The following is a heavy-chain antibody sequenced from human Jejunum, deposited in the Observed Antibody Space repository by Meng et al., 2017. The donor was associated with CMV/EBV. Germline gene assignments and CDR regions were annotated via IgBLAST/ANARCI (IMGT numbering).Heavy chain of an antibody. Sequence: QVQLGHSGAEVKKPGASVKGSWKASGYTFTSYGISWVRQAPGQGLEWMGWISAYNGNTNYAQKLQGRVTMTTDTSTSTAYMELRSLRSDDTAVYYCAASSSSWYQNWFDPWGQGTLVTVSS. V-gene: IGHV1-18*01. CDR1: GYTFTSYG. D-gene: IGHD6-13*01. J-gene: IGHJ5*02. CDR2: ISAYNGNT. CDR3: AASSSSWYQNWFDP.